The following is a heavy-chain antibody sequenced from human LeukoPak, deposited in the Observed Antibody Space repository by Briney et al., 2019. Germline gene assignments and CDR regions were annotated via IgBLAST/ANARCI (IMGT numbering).Heavy chain of an antibody. CDR3: ARATDGYYDSSFFDY. Sequence: SETLSLTCTVSGGSISSSSYYWSWIRQPAGKGLEWIGRIYTSGSTNYNPSLKSRVTISVDTSKNQFSLKLSSVTAADTAVYYCARATDGYYDSSFFDYWGQGTLVTVSS. J-gene: IGHJ4*02. D-gene: IGHD3-22*01. V-gene: IGHV4-61*02. CDR1: GGSISSSSYY. CDR2: IYTSGST.